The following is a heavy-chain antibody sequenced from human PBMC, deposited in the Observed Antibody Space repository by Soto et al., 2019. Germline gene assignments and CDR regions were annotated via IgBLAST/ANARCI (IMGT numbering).Heavy chain of an antibody. V-gene: IGHV1-69*01. CDR2: IIPVFSTA. CDR3: ARETPSAAAAYYYYGLDV. J-gene: IGHJ6*02. CDR1: GGTFSSYF. Sequence: QVQLVQSGAEVKKAGSSVKVSCKVSGGTFSSYFINWVRQAPGQGLEWVGGIIPVFSTASYAEKFQGRVTITADEFTSTAYMELSRLRSDDTAVYYCARETPSAAAAYYYYGLDVWGQGTTVTVPS. D-gene: IGHD6-13*01.